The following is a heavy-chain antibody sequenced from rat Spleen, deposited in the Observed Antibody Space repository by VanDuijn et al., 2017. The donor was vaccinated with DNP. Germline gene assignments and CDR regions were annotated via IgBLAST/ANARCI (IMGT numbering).Heavy chain of an antibody. J-gene: IGHJ3*01. D-gene: IGHD1-2*01. CDR2: INPDGGST. CDR1: GFTFSDYY. Sequence: EVLVVDSGGGLVQPGGSLRLSCAASGFTFSDYYMSWVRQAPTTGLEWVASINPDGGSTYYRDTVKGRVSITRDNAKETLYLQWGSLTSEDTAIYYFVRPLGYSSYGLAYWGQGTLVTVSS. V-gene: IGHV5-25*01. CDR3: VRPLGYSSYGLAY.